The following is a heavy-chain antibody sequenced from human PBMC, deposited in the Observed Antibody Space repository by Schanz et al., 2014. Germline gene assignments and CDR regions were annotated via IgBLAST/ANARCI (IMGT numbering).Heavy chain of an antibody. CDR2: IKTKTDGGTT. V-gene: IGHV3-15*01. CDR3: TTGGRSGDSHYFYGMDV. Sequence: EVQLVESGGGLVQPGGALTLSCAASGFTFSGSPMHWVRQASGIGLEWVGRIKTKTDGGTTDYAAPVKGRFTISRDDSTNTLYLQMNSLKTEDTAVYYCTTGGRSGDSHYFYGMDVWGQGTTVTVSS. CDR1: GFTFSGSP. D-gene: IGHD5-18*01. J-gene: IGHJ6*02.